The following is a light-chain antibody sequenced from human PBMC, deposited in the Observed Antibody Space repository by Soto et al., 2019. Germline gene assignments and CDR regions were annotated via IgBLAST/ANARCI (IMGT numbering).Light chain of an antibody. CDR2: AAS. CDR1: QYIGRY. CDR3: QKNYRTKLN. J-gene: IGKJ4*01. V-gene: IGKV1-39*01. Sequence: EIQMTQSPSSLCASGGDRVTITCRAGQYIGRYLNWYQQKPGKAPKRLIYAASSLHSGVPSRFSGSGSGKDLTITISSMQPEDFETHYCQKNYRTKLNFGGGKKVDIK.